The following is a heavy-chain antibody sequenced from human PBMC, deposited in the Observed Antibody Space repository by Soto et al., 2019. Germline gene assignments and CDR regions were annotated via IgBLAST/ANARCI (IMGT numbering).Heavy chain of an antibody. V-gene: IGHV3-30*18. Sequence: PGGSLRLSCAASGFTFSSYGMHWVRQAPGKGLEWVAVISYDGSNKYYADSVKGRFTISRDNSKNTLYLQMNSLRAEDTAVYYCAKDRELVLSYWGQGTLVTVSS. D-gene: IGHD6-13*01. J-gene: IGHJ4*02. CDR3: AKDRELVLSY. CDR1: GFTFSSYG. CDR2: ISYDGSNK.